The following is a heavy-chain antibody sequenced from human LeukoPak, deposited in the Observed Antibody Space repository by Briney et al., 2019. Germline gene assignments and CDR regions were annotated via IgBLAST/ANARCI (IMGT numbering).Heavy chain of an antibody. V-gene: IGHV1-2*04. CDR1: GYTFTGYY. CDR2: INPNSGGT. J-gene: IGHJ6*04. Sequence: GASVKVSCKASGYTFTGYYMHWVRQAPGQGLEWRGWINPNSGGTNYAQKFQGWVTMTRDTSSSTAYRERSRLRSDDTAVYYCARGRPYYDILTGYYEPVSGYYGMDVWGKGTTVTVSS. CDR3: ARGRPYYDILTGYYEPVSGYYGMDV. D-gene: IGHD3-9*01.